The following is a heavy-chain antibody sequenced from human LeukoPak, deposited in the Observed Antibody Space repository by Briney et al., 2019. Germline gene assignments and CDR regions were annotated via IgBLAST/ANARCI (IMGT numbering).Heavy chain of an antibody. V-gene: IGHV4-34*01. CDR1: GGSFSGYY. CDR2: INHSGST. Sequence: SETLSLTCAVYGGSFSGYYWSWIRQPPGKGLEWIGEINHSGSTNDNPSLKSRVTISADTSKNQFSVKLSCVTAAATAVYYCARGGPKYYYGSGSYSRQGCWFDPWGQGTLVTVSS. CDR3: ARGGPKYYYGSGSYSRQGCWFDP. J-gene: IGHJ5*02. D-gene: IGHD3-10*01.